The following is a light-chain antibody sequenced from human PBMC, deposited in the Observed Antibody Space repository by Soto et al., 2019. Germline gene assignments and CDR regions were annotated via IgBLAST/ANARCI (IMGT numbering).Light chain of an antibody. V-gene: IGKV3-20*01. CDR2: GAY. CDR3: QQYGSSPLFT. CDR1: QSVSSSY. J-gene: IGKJ4*01. Sequence: VLTQSPATLSLSPGDSAALACRASQSVSSSYLAWYQQKPGQAPRLIVYGAYSRATGIPDRFSGSGSGTAFTPTISRLEPEDFAAYYCQQYGSSPLFTCGGGTKVDIK.